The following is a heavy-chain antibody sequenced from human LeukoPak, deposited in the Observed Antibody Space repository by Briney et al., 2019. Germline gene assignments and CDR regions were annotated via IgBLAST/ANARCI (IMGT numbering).Heavy chain of an antibody. CDR3: ARLRFLEWLLRYYYYMDV. CDR1: GASFSGYY. D-gene: IGHD3-3*01. V-gene: IGHV4-34*01. Sequence: SETLSLTCAVYGASFSGYYWSWIRQPPGKGLEWIGEINHSGSTNYNPSLKSRVTISVDTSKNQFSLKLSSVTAADTAVYYCARLRFLEWLLRYYYYMDVWGKGTTVTVSS. J-gene: IGHJ6*03. CDR2: INHSGST.